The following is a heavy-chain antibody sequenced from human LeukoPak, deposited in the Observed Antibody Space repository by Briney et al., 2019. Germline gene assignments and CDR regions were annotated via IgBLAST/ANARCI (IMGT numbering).Heavy chain of an antibody. CDR1: GFTFSSYS. D-gene: IGHD3-3*01. V-gene: IGHV3-48*01. CDR2: ISSSSSTI. J-gene: IGHJ4*02. Sequence: PGGSLRLSCAASGFTFSSYSMNWVRQAPGKGLEWVSYISSSSSTIYYADSVKGRFTISRDNSKNTLYLQMNSLRAEDTAVYYCAKTLPFWSGYYGEYYFDYWGQGTLVTVSS. CDR3: AKTLPFWSGYYGEYYFDY.